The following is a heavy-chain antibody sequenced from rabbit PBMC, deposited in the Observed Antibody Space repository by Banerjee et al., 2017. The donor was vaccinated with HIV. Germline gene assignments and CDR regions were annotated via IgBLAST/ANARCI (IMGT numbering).Heavy chain of an antibody. CDR2: IYAGKGST. D-gene: IGHD8-1*01. CDR1: GFSFSSSYW. Sequence: QEQLEESGGDLVKPEGSLTLTCTASGFSFSSSYWMYWVRQAPGKGLEWIGCIYAGKGSTDYASWVNGRFSISRENTQNTLYLQLNSLTAADTATYFCARDPNYDDISYYNLWGQGTLVTVS. CDR3: ARDPNYDDISYYNL. V-gene: IGHV1S45*01. J-gene: IGHJ4*01.